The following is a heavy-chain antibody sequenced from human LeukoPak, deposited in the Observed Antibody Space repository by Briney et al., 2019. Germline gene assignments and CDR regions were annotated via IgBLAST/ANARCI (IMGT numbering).Heavy chain of an antibody. D-gene: IGHD5-18*01. CDR1: GGSISSSSYC. J-gene: IGHJ4*02. V-gene: IGHV4-39*07. CDR2: IYYSGST. Sequence: SETLSLTCTVSGGSISSSSYCWGWIRQPPGKGLEWIGSIYYSGSTYYNPSLKSRVTISVDTSKNQFSLKLSSVTAADTAVYYCARDPTRGYSYGYSDYWGQGTLVTVSS. CDR3: ARDPTRGYSYGYSDY.